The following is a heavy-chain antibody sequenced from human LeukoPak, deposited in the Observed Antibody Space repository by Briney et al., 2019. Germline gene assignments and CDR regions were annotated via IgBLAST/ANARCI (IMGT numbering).Heavy chain of an antibody. CDR3: ARGLNDP. D-gene: IGHD3-22*01. J-gene: IGHJ5*02. Sequence: ASVKVSCKTSGYTFTSYGISWVRQAPGQGLEWMGWINPNSGGTNYAQKFQGRVTITADESTSTAYMELSSLRSEDTAVYYCARGLNDPWGQGTLVTVSS. CDR1: GYTFTSYG. CDR2: INPNSGGT. V-gene: IGHV1-18*01.